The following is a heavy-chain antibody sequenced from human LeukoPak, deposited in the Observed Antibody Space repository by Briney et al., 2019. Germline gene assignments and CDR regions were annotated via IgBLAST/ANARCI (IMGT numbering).Heavy chain of an antibody. D-gene: IGHD2-2*01. J-gene: IGHJ4*02. V-gene: IGHV4-4*07. Sequence: TSETLSLTCTVSGGSISSYYWSWIRQPAGKGLEWIGRIYTGGSTNYNPSLKSRVTMSVDTSKNQFSLKLSSVTAADTAVYYCARVNRYCSSTSCCYYFDYWGQGTLVTVSS. CDR2: IYTGGST. CDR3: ARVNRYCSSTSCCYYFDY. CDR1: GGSISSYY.